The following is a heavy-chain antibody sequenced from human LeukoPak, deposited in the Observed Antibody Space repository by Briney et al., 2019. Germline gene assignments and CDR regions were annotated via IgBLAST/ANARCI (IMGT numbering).Heavy chain of an antibody. CDR2: ISSSGSTI. Sequence: SGGSLRLSSAASGFTFSDYYMSWIRQGPGKGLEWVSYISSSGSTIYYADSVRGRFTISRDNAKNSLYLQMNSLRAEDTAVYYCARDSSYSGYGYFDYWGQGTLVTVSS. CDR1: GFTFSDYY. V-gene: IGHV3-11*01. J-gene: IGHJ4*02. D-gene: IGHD5-12*01. CDR3: ARDSSYSGYGYFDY.